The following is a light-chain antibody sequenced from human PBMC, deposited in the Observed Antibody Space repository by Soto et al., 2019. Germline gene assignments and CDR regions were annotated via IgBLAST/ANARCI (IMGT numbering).Light chain of an antibody. V-gene: IGKV3-15*01. CDR1: QSVSSN. CDR2: GAS. Sequence: EIVMTQSPATLSVSPGERATLSCRASQSVSSNLAWYQQKPGPAPRLLIYGASTRATGIPARFSGSGSGTEFTLTISSLQSADFAVYYCQHYNNWPRTFGQGTKVEIK. CDR3: QHYNNWPRT. J-gene: IGKJ1*01.